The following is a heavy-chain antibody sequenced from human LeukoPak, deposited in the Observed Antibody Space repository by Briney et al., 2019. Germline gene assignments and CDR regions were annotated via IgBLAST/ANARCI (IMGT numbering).Heavy chain of an antibody. CDR3: AREDGAPAAGPYYFDY. D-gene: IGHD6-13*01. J-gene: IGHJ4*02. CDR1: GYTFTGYY. CDR2: IIPILGIA. V-gene: IGHV1-69*04. Sequence: GASVKVSCKASGYTFTGYYMHWVRQAPGQGLEWMGRIIPILGIANYAQKFQGRVTITADKSTSTAYMELSSLRSEDTAVYYCAREDGAPAAGPYYFDYWGQGTLVTVSS.